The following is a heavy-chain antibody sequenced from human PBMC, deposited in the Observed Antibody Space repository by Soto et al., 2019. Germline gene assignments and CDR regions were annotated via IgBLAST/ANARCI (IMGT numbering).Heavy chain of an antibody. J-gene: IGHJ3*02. Sequence: QVQLVQSGAEVKKRESSVKVSCKASGGTFSSYAISWVRQAPGQGLEWMGGIIPIFGTANYAQKFQGRVTITADESTSTAYMELSSLRSEDTAVYYCARDDVAYHYDSSGYDAFDIWSQGTMVTVSS. CDR2: IIPIFGTA. CDR3: ARDDVAYHYDSSGYDAFDI. D-gene: IGHD3-22*01. CDR1: GGTFSSYA. V-gene: IGHV1-69*01.